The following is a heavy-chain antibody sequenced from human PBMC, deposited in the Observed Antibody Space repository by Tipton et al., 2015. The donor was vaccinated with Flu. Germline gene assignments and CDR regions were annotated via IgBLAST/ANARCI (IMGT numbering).Heavy chain of an antibody. V-gene: IGHV4-59*01. CDR3: ARASAPVRGSYQGGGFDV. J-gene: IGHJ3*01. CDR1: GGSISPYY. Sequence: TLSLTCTVSGGSISPYYWNWIRQPPGKGLEWIGYYVSDTGTTDYNPSLRSRVAISEDTSTNQFFLKLSSVTASDTAVYYCARASAPVRGSYQGGGFDVWGQGTVVTVSS. D-gene: IGHD1-26*01. CDR2: VSDTGTT.